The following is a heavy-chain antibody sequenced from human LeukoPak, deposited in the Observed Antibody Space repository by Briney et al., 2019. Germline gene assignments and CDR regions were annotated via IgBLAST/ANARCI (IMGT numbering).Heavy chain of an antibody. CDR2: MNPNSGNT. CDR1: GYTFTSYD. V-gene: IGHV1-8*03. D-gene: IGHD3-22*01. Sequence: ASVKVSCTASGYTFTSYDINWVRQAAGQGLEWMGWMNPNSGNTGYAQKFQGRVTITRNTSISTAYMELSSLRSEDTAVYYCARRAYYDSSGYYFDWLDPWGQGTLVTVSS. J-gene: IGHJ5*02. CDR3: ARRAYYDSSGYYFDWLDP.